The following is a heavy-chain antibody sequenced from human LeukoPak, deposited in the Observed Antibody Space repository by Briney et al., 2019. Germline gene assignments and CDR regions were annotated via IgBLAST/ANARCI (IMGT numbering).Heavy chain of an antibody. CDR1: GGSISSGSYF. CDR2: IYTIGST. CDR3: ARHGGGGWFDP. J-gene: IGHJ5*02. V-gene: IGHV4-61*02. Sequence: PSETLSLTCTVSGGSISSGSYFWNWIRQPAGKGLEWIGRIYTIGSTNYNPSLKSRVTISVDASKNQFSLKLSSVTAADTAVYYCARHGGGGWFDPWGQGTLVTVSS. D-gene: IGHD3-3*01.